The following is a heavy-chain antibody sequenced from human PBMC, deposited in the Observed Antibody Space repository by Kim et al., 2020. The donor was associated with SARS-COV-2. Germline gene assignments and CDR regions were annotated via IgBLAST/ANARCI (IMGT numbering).Heavy chain of an antibody. CDR1: GGSMSNFH. V-gene: IGHV4-59*08. D-gene: IGHD6-13*01. CDR2: VTYSGTN. Sequence: SETLSLTCTVSGGSMSNFHWSWIRQTPGKGLEWIGLVTYSGTNKYNPPLKNRVTISIDTSKSEFSLRLTSVTAADTAVYFCARSHSSTWYPLGHYQYMDV. J-gene: IGHJ6*03. CDR3: ARSHSSTWYPLGHYQYMDV.